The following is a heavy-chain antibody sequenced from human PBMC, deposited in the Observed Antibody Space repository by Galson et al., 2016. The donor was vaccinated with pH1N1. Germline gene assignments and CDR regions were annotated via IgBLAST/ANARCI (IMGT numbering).Heavy chain of an antibody. D-gene: IGHD3-22*01. Sequence: SLRLSCAASGFTFNIFAMSWVRQAPGKEPEWVSSISASGANTNYADPVKGRFTISRDNSKNTLYLQTNSLRAEDTAIYYCVKLDSSGYYYGRFDSWGQGTLVTVPS. CDR3: VKLDSSGYYYGRFDS. CDR1: GFTFNIFA. V-gene: IGHV3-23*01. J-gene: IGHJ4*02. CDR2: ISASGANT.